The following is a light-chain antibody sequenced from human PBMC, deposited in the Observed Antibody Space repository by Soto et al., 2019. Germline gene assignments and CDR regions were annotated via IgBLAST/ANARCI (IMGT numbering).Light chain of an antibody. CDR2: ANN. J-gene: IGLJ1*01. CDR1: SSNIGSNT. CDR3: AAWDDSLNGYG. Sequence: QSVLTQPPSASGTPGQRVTISCSGSSSNIGSNTVNWYQQLPGTAPKLLIHANNQRPSGVPDRFSGSKSGTSASLAISWLQSEEADYYCAAWDDSLNGYGFGTGPKLTVL. V-gene: IGLV1-44*01.